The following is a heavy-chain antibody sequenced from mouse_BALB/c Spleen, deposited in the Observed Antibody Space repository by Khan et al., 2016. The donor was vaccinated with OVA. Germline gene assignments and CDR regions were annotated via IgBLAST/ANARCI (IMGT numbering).Heavy chain of an antibody. V-gene: IGHV1-87*01. CDR2: IYPGDGDT. D-gene: IGHD2-4*01. CDR1: GYTFTSNW. Sequence: QVQLQQSGAELARPGASVKLSCKASGYTFTSNWVQWVKQRPGQGLECIGTIYPGDGDTRYTQKFKDKATLTAAKSSSTAYMQLSSLASEDSAVYYCARVGLYADSYYFDYWGQGTTLTVSS. J-gene: IGHJ2*01. CDR3: ARVGLYADSYYFDY.